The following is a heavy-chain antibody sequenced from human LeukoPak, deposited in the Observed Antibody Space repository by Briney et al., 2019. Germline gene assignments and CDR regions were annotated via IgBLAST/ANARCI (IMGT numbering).Heavy chain of an antibody. CDR3: AREMEYSGSFDY. CDR2: IRAYNGNT. J-gene: IGHJ4*02. D-gene: IGHD1-26*01. Sequence: ASVKVPCKASGYTFTSYGISWVRQAPGQGLEWMGWIRAYNGNTNYAQKLQGRVTMTTDTSTSTAYMELRSLRSDDTAVYYCAREMEYSGSFDYWGQGTLVTVSS. V-gene: IGHV1-18*01. CDR1: GYTFTSYG.